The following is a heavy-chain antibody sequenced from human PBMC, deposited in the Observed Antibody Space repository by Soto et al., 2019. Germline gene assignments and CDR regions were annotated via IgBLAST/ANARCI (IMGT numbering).Heavy chain of an antibody. CDR3: ARVRYSYGYLAFDY. CDR1: GDTFTSYG. D-gene: IGHD5-18*01. Sequence: GASVKVSCKASGDTFTSYGISWVRQAPGQGLEWMGWISAYNGNTNYAQKLQGGVTMTTDTSTSTAYMELRSLRSDDTAVYYCARVRYSYGYLAFDYWGQGTLVTVSS. V-gene: IGHV1-18*01. J-gene: IGHJ4*02. CDR2: ISAYNGNT.